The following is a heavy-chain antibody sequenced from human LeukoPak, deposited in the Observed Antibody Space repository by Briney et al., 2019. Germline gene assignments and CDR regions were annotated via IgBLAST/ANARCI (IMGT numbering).Heavy chain of an antibody. CDR1: GGSISSSPYY. J-gene: IGHJ4*02. CDR3: ARVGGIAVAGLLDY. D-gene: IGHD6-19*01. Sequence: SETLSLTCTVSGGSISSSPYYWGWIRQPPGKGLEWIGSIYYSGTTHYSPSLESRVTISVDTSKNQFSLKLASVTAADTAVYYCARVGGIAVAGLLDYWGQGTLVTVSS. CDR2: IYYSGTT. V-gene: IGHV4-39*07.